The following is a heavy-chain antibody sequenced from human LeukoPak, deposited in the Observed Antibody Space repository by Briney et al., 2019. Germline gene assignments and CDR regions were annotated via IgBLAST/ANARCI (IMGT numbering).Heavy chain of an antibody. V-gene: IGHV3-74*01. CDR2: INNEGSGT. Sequence: GGSLRLSCAASGFTFSTYWMHWVRQAPGRGLVWVSRINNEGSGTGYADSVKGRFTISRDNAKNTLFLQMNSLRAEDTAVYYCARGRYYAMDVWGQGTTVTVSS. CDR1: GFTFSTYW. CDR3: ARGRYYAMDV. J-gene: IGHJ6*02.